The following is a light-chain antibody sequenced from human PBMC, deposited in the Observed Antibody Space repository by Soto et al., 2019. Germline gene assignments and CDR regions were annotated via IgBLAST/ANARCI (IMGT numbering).Light chain of an antibody. CDR1: QSLVYSDGNTY. V-gene: IGKV2-30*01. CDR3: MQGSHWPYT. Sequence: DVVMTQSPLSLPVTLGQPASISCRSGQSLVYSDGNTYLTWFQQRPGLSPRRLIYKVSNRDSGGPDRFSGSGSGTDFTLKISRVEAVDVGVYYCMQGSHWPYTFGQGTKLEIK. J-gene: IGKJ2*01. CDR2: KVS.